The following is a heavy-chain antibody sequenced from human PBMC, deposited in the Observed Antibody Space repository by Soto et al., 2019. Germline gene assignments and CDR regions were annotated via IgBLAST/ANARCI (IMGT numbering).Heavy chain of an antibody. CDR2: ISSSGSTI. V-gene: IGHV3-48*03. J-gene: IGHJ6*02. CDR3: ARDSCSSTSCYLYYYYYGMDV. D-gene: IGHD2-2*01. CDR1: GFTFSSYE. Sequence: GGSLRLSCAASGFTFSSYEMNWVRQAPGKGLEWVSYISSSGSTIYYADSVKGRFTISRDNAKNSLYLQMNSLRAEDTAVYYCARDSCSSTSCYLYYYYYGMDVWGQGTTVTVSS.